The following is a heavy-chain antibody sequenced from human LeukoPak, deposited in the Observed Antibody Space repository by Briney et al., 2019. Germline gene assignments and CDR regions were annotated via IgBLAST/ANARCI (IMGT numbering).Heavy chain of an antibody. Sequence: PSETLSLTCTVSGGSLSSGGFYWSWIRQHPGRGLEWIGYIHYSGSTYYNPSLKSRVTISVDTSKNEFSLRLSSVTAADTAVYYCANTVDSSGPYFDYWGQGTLVTVSS. CDR3: ANTVDSSGPYFDY. J-gene: IGHJ4*02. V-gene: IGHV4-31*03. D-gene: IGHD3-22*01. CDR1: GGSLSSGGFY. CDR2: IHYSGST.